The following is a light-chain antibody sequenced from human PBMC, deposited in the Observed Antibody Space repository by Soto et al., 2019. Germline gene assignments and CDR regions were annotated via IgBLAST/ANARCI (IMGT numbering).Light chain of an antibody. V-gene: IGKV1-5*01. CDR1: QSISRW. Sequence: DIQMTQSPSTLSASVGDRVTITCRASQSISRWLAWYQQKPGKAPKLLIFDASTLHSGVPSRFSGSGSGTDFTLTISSLQPDDFATYYCQQFAISTTFGQGTKVDIK. CDR3: QQFAISTT. CDR2: DAS. J-gene: IGKJ1*01.